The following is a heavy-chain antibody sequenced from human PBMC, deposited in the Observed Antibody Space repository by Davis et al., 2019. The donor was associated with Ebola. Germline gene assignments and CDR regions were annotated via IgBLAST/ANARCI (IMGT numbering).Heavy chain of an antibody. D-gene: IGHD6-19*01. Sequence: ASVKVSCKASGYTFTSYDINWVRQATGQGLEWMGWMNPNSGNTGYAQKFQGRVTITRDTSASTAYMELSSLRSEDTAVYYCARDEQWLVRGFDPWGQGTLVTVSS. CDR2: MNPNSGNT. V-gene: IGHV1-8*01. CDR3: ARDEQWLVRGFDP. J-gene: IGHJ5*02. CDR1: GYTFTSYD.